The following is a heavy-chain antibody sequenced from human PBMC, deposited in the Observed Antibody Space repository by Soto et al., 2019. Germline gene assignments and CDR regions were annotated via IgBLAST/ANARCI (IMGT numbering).Heavy chain of an antibody. CDR3: ARVLELHYYYGMDV. J-gene: IGHJ6*02. V-gene: IGHV1-69*12. Sequence: QVQLVQSGAEVKKPGSSVKVSCKASGGTFSSYAISWVRQAPGQGLEWMGGIIPIFGTANYAQKFQGRVTITADESTSTADMELSSLRSEDTAVYYCARVLELHYYYGMDVWGQGTTVTVSS. D-gene: IGHD1-7*01. CDR1: GGTFSSYA. CDR2: IIPIFGTA.